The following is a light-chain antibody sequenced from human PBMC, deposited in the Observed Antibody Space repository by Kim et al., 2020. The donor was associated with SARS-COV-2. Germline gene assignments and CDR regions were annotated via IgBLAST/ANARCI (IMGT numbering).Light chain of an antibody. Sequence: GPSITISCTGTSGDIGASKFVSWYQQHPGKAPNLLIYDVSKRPSGLSDRFSASKSGNTASLTISGLQAEDEADYYCSSFTTSISYVFGTGTKVPVL. CDR2: DVS. CDR1: SGDIGASKF. J-gene: IGLJ1*01. CDR3: SSFTTSISYV. V-gene: IGLV2-14*03.